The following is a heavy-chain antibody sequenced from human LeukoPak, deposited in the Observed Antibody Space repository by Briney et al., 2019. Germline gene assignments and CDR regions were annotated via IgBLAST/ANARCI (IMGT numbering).Heavy chain of an antibody. Sequence: NPGGSLRLSCAASGFTFSSYSMNWVRQAPGKGLEWVSSISSSSSYIYYADSVKGRFTISRDNSKNTLYLQMNSLRAEDTAVYYCAKERYSSSWYGPTHYYYYGMDVWGQGTTVTVSS. J-gene: IGHJ6*02. D-gene: IGHD6-13*01. V-gene: IGHV3-21*01. CDR2: ISSSSSYI. CDR3: AKERYSSSWYGPTHYYYYGMDV. CDR1: GFTFSSYS.